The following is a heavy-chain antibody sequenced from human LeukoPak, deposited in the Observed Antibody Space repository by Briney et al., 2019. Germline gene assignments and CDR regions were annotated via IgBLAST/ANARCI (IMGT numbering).Heavy chain of an antibody. D-gene: IGHD5-24*01. J-gene: IGHJ4*02. CDR2: ISGSGGST. Sequence: PGGSLRLSCAASGFTFSSYAMSWVHQAPGKGLEWVSAISGSGGSTYYADSVEGRFTISRDNSKNTLYLQMNSLRAEDTAVYYCAKVVSVATRNFDYWGQGTLVTVSS. CDR1: GFTFSSYA. V-gene: IGHV3-23*01. CDR3: AKVVSVATRNFDY.